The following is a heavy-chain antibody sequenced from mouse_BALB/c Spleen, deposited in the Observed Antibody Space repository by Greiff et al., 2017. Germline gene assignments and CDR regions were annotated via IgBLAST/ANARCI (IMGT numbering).Heavy chain of an antibody. CDR3: ARGEYGSWFAY. CDR1: GFTFSSYT. Sequence: EVKLVESGGGLVQPGGSLKLSCAASGFTFSSYTMSWVRQTPEKRLEWVAYISNGGGSTYYPDTVKGRFTISRDNAKNTLYLQMSSLKSEDTAMYYCARGEYGSWFAYWGQGTLVTVSA. CDR2: ISNGGGST. J-gene: IGHJ3*01. V-gene: IGHV5-12-2*01. D-gene: IGHD2-1*01.